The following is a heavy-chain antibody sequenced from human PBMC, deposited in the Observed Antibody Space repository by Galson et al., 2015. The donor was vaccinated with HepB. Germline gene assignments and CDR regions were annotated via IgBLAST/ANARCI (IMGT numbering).Heavy chain of an antibody. J-gene: IGHJ4*02. D-gene: IGHD3-16*01. Sequence: SLRLSCAASGFTFTSHPMQWVRQAPGGGLEWVAYMSNDGTKEYYADSVKGRFTVSRDNSKNTLYLQMNSLKIEDTAMYYCARDVGGALSRFDYWGQGTLVTVFS. CDR3: ARDVGGALSRFDY. V-gene: IGHV3-30*04. CDR2: MSNDGTKE. CDR1: GFTFTSHP.